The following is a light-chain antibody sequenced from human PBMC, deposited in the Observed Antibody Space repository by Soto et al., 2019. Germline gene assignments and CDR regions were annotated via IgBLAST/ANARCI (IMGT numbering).Light chain of an antibody. V-gene: IGLV7-43*01. CDR3: LLYYGGAQPWV. CDR1: TGAVTSGYY. Sequence: QTVVTQEPSLTVSPGGTVTLTCASSTGAVTSGYYPNWFQQKPGQAPRALIYSTRFSGSLLGGKAALTLSGVQPEDEADYYCLLYYGGAQPWVFGGGTKVTVL. CDR2: ST. J-gene: IGLJ3*02.